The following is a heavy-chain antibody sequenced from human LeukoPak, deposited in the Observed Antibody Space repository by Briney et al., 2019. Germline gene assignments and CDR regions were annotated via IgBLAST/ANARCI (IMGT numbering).Heavy chain of an antibody. CDR3: ARRAGAYSHPYDY. Sequence: GGSLRLSCTVSGFTVSSSSMSWVRQAPGKGLEWVSFIYSAGNTHYSDSVKGRFTISIDNSKNTLYLQMNSLRAEDTAVYYCARRAGAYSHPYDYWGQGTLVTVSS. V-gene: IGHV3-53*01. D-gene: IGHD4/OR15-4a*01. CDR1: GFTVSSSS. CDR2: IYSAGNT. J-gene: IGHJ4*02.